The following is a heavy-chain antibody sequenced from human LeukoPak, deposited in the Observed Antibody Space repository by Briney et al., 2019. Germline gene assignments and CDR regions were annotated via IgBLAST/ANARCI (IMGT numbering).Heavy chain of an antibody. CDR2: ISTYNGNT. J-gene: IGHJ6*02. D-gene: IGHD3-10*01. CDR3: ARTGTYGSEAYYYGMDV. CDR1: GGTFSSYA. Sequence: ASVKVSCKASGGTFSSYAISWVRQAPGQGLEWMGWISTYNGNTNYAQKVQGRVTMTTDTSTSTAYMELTNLRSDDTAVYYCARTGTYGSEAYYYGMDVWGQGTTVTVSS. V-gene: IGHV1-18*01.